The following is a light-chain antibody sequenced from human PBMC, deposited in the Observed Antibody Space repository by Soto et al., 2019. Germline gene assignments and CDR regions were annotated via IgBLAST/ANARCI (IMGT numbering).Light chain of an antibody. CDR1: ISNIGTNY. CDR2: RSN. J-gene: IGLJ3*02. V-gene: IGLV1-47*01. CDR3: AAWDDSLTGWL. Sequence: QSVLTQPPSASGAPGQTVTISCSGSISNIGTNYVYWYQQLPGTAPKLLINRSNQRPSGVPDRFSGSKSGASAFLAISGLRSEDAADYYCAAWDDSLTGWLFGGGTKLTVL.